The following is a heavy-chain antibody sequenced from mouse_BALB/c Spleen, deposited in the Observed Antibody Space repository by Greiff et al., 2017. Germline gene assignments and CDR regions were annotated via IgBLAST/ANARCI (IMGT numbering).Heavy chain of an antibody. D-gene: IGHD1-2*01. J-gene: IGHJ2*01. V-gene: IGHV3-6*02. CDR1: GYSITSGYY. Sequence: EVQLQESGPGLVKPSQSLSLTCSVTGYSITSGYYWNWIRQFPGNKLEWMGYISYDGSNNYNPSLKNRISITRDTSKNQFFLKLNSVTTEDTATYYCARGGYGHYWGQGTTLTVSS. CDR3: ARGGYGHY. CDR2: ISYDGSN.